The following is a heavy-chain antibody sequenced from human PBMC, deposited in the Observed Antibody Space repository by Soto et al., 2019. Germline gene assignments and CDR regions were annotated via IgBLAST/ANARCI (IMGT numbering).Heavy chain of an antibody. J-gene: IGHJ5*02. CDR3: ARDCSGGSCYPALGA. CDR1: GFAVSNTY. D-gene: IGHD2-15*01. Sequence: EVHLVESGGGLIQPGGSLTLSCAASGFAVSNTYMSWVRQAPGRGLEWVSFIYSDGTTCYADSVKGRFTISRDTFKNTLSLQMNSLRAEDTAVYYCARDCSGGSCYPALGAWGQGTLVTVSS. CDR2: IYSDGTT. V-gene: IGHV3-53*01.